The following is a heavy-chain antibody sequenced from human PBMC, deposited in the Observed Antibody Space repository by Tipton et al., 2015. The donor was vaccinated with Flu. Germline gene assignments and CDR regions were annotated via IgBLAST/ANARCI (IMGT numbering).Heavy chain of an antibody. Sequence: TLSLTCAVSGASISRHYWSWIRQSPGKGLEWIAYIYSRGKISYNPSLKSRVSISMDTSESQISLNVESVTAEDTAVYYCARCPADSSGNADYFYLDVWGPGTTVTVS. CDR3: ARCPADSSGNADYFYLDV. J-gene: IGHJ6*03. D-gene: IGHD3-22*01. V-gene: IGHV4-59*11. CDR1: GASISRHY. CDR2: IYSRGKI.